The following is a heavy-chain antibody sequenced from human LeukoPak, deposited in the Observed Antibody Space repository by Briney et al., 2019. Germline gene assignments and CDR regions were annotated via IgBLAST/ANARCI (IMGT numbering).Heavy chain of an antibody. J-gene: IGHJ4*02. CDR2: ISHSGST. D-gene: IGHD2-2*01. CDR1: GGSFSGYY. CDR3: ARGPNIVVVPAAQNFDY. Sequence: SETLSLTCAVYGGSFSGYYWSWIRQPPGKGLEWIGEISHSGSTNYNPSLKSRVTISVDTSKNQFSLKLSSVTAADTAVYYCARGPNIVVVPAAQNFDYWGQGTLVTVSS. V-gene: IGHV4-34*01.